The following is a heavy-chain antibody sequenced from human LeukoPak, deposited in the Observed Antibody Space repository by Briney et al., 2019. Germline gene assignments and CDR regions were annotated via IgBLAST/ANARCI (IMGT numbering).Heavy chain of an antibody. V-gene: IGHV3-23*01. D-gene: IGHD3-9*01. CDR3: AKARVNPTGYYFDY. J-gene: IGHJ4*02. CDR1: VFTFSRYA. CDR2: ISGSGGST. Sequence: PGGSLRLSCAASVFTFSRYAMSWVRQAPGKGLEWVSAISGSGGSTYYADSVKGRFTISRDNSKNTLYLQMNSLRAEDTAVYYCAKARVNPTGYYFDYWGQGTLVTVSS.